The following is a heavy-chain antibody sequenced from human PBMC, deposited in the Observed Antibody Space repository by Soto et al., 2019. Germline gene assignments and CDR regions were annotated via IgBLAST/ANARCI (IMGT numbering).Heavy chain of an antibody. CDR2: IYYSGST. CDR3: ATNTILEAYGMDA. J-gene: IGHJ6*02. V-gene: IGHV4-39*01. Sequence: SETLSLTCTVSGGSISSSSYYWGWIRQPPGKGLEWIGSIYYSGSTYYSPSLKSRVTISVDTSKNQFSLKLSSVTAADTAVYYCATNTILEAYGMDAWGQGTTVTVSS. D-gene: IGHD3-3*01. CDR1: GGSISSSSYY.